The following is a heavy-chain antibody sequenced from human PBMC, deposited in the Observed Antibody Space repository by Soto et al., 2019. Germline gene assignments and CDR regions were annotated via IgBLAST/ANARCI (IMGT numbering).Heavy chain of an antibody. Sequence: DVQLVESGGGLIQPGESLRLSCAAFGLTVSGKKYVAWVRQAPGEGLEWVSALYDVDGTYYADSVKGRFTTSIDSSKTTVYLQMNGLRPDDTAVYYCASWHEREHAYDVWGQGTTVTVSS. CDR3: ASWHEREHAYDV. CDR2: LYDVDGT. D-gene: IGHD1-1*01. V-gene: IGHV3-53*01. CDR1: GLTVSGKKY. J-gene: IGHJ3*01.